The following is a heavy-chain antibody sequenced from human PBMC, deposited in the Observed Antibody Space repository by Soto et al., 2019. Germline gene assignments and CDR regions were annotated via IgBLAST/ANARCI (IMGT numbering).Heavy chain of an antibody. CDR2: ISGSGGST. Sequence: GGSLRLSCAASGFTFSSYAMSWVRQAPGKGLEWVSAISGSGGSTYYADSVKGRFTISRDNSKNTLYLQMNSLRAEDTAVYYCAKGRCSGGSCYSGSFSYYYHLDVWGKGTTVTVSS. CDR3: AKGRCSGGSCYSGSFSYYYHLDV. D-gene: IGHD2-15*01. J-gene: IGHJ6*03. V-gene: IGHV3-23*01. CDR1: GFTFSSYA.